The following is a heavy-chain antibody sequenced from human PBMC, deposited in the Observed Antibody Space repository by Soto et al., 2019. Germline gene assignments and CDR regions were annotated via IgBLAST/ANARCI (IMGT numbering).Heavy chain of an antibody. D-gene: IGHD3-9*01. CDR2: IGSSSSYT. CDR1: GFTFSDYY. V-gene: IGHV3-11*05. J-gene: IGHJ3*02. CDR3: ARDADILTGSDAFDI. Sequence: QVQLVESGGGFVKPGGSLRLSCAASGFTFSDYYMSWIRQAPGKGLEWVSYIGSSSSYTNYADSVKGRFTISRDNAKNSLYLQMNSLRAEDTAVYYCARDADILTGSDAFDIWGQGTMVTVSS.